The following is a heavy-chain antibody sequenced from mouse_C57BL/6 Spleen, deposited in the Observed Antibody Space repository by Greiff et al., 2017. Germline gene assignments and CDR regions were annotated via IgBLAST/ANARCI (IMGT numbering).Heavy chain of an antibody. CDR3: AKYYGSSLFDY. CDR2: IHPNSGST. D-gene: IGHD1-1*01. V-gene: IGHV1-64*01. Sequence: QVQLQQPGAELVKPGASVKLSCKASGYTFTSYWMHWVKQRPGQGLEWIGMIHPNSGSTNYNEKFTSKATLTVDKSSSTAYMQLSSLTSEDAAVYYCAKYYGSSLFDYWGQGTTLTVAS. CDR1: GYTFTSYW. J-gene: IGHJ2*01.